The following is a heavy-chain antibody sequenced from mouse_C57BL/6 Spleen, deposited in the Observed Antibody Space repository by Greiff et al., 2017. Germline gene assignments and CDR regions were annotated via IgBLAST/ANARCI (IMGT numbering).Heavy chain of an antibody. CDR3: AREGNYGVAY. CDR1: GFTFSDYY. D-gene: IGHD2-1*01. J-gene: IGHJ3*01. CDR2: INYDGSST. Sequence: EVKLVESEGGLVQPGSSMKLSCTASGFTFSDYYMAWVRQVPEKGLEWVANINYDGSSTYYLDSLKSRFIISRDNAKNILYLQMSSLKSEDTATYDCAREGNYGVAYWGQGTLVTVSA. V-gene: IGHV5-16*01.